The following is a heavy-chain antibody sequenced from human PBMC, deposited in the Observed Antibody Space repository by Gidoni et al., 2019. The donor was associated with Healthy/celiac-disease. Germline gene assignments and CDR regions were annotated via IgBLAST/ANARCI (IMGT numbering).Heavy chain of an antibody. CDR3: TRSVGGGNSDY. Sequence: RSKANSYATAYAASVGRFTISRDDSKNTAYLQMNSLKTEDTAVYYCTRSVGGGNSDYWGQGTLVTVSS. J-gene: IGHJ4*02. V-gene: IGHV3-73*01. CDR2: RSKANSYAT. D-gene: IGHD2-15*01.